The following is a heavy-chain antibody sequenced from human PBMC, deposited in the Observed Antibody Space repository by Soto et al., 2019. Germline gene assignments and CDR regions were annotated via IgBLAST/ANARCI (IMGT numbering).Heavy chain of an antibody. J-gene: IGHJ6*03. V-gene: IGHV3-49*03. CDR1: EFTFGDYA. CDR3: TRDLPYDFWSGPALYYYYYMDV. D-gene: IGHD3-3*01. Sequence: PGGSLRLSCTASEFTFGDYAMSWFRQAPGKGLEWVGFIRSKAYGGTTEYAASVKGRFTISRDDSKSIAYLQMNSLKTEDTAVYYCTRDLPYDFWSGPALYYYYYMDVWGKGTTVTVSS. CDR2: IRSKAYGGTT.